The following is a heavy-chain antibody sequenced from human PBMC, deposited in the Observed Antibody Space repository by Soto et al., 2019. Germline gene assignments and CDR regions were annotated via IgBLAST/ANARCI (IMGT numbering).Heavy chain of an antibody. Sequence: PSETLSLTCAVSGGSFSGYYWSWIRQPPGKGLEWIGELDHSGSPNYNPSLNSRVTMSIDTSKSQFSLKLSSVTAADTAVYFCARAYSSGWYWFDPWGQGTLVTVSS. J-gene: IGHJ5*02. V-gene: IGHV4-34*01. D-gene: IGHD6-19*01. CDR1: GGSFSGYY. CDR2: LDHSGSP. CDR3: ARAYSSGWYWFDP.